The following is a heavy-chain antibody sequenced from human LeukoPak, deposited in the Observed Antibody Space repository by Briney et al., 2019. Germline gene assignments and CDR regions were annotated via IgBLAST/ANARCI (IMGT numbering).Heavy chain of an antibody. CDR2: IIPIFGTA. CDR1: GGTFSSYA. J-gene: IGHJ3*02. CDR3: ASQYYDFSDAFDI. V-gene: IGHV1-69*13. D-gene: IGHD3-3*01. Sequence: GASVKVSCKASGGTFSSYAISWVRQAPGQGLEWMGGIIPIFGTANYAQKFQGRVTITADESTSTAYMELSSLRSEDTAVYYCASQYYDFSDAFDIWGQGTMVTVSS.